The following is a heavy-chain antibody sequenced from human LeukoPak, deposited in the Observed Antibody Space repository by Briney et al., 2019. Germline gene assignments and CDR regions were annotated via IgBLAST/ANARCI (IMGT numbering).Heavy chain of an antibody. V-gene: IGHV3-20*03. CDR3: ARGAKWAYYFDY. D-gene: IGHD1-26*01. CDR2: INWNGGST. J-gene: IGHJ4*02. CDR1: GFTFDDYG. Sequence: GGSLRPPLVAPGFTFDDYGKSWGRQAPGKGPEWVSGINWNGGSTGYADSVKGRFTISRDNAKDTLYLHMNSLTAEDTAVYYCARGAKWAYYFDYWGQGTLVTVSS.